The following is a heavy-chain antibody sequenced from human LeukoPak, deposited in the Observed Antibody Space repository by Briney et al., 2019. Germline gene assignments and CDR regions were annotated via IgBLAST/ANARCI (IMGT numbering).Heavy chain of an antibody. V-gene: IGHV3-74*01. Sequence: GGSLRLSCAASGFTLSNSWMHWVRQAPGKGLVWVSRTNGDGSDTSYADSVKGRFTISRGSATNTLYLQMNSLRAEDTAIYYCVRDGEYSHGIDFDYWGQGTLVTVSP. D-gene: IGHD5-18*01. CDR1: GFTLSNSW. CDR3: VRDGEYSHGIDFDY. J-gene: IGHJ4*02. CDR2: TNGDGSDT.